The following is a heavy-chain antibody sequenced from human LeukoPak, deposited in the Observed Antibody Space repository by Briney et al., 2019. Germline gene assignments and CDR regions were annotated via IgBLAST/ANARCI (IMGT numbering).Heavy chain of an antibody. CDR1: GGSISRSSYY. CDR2: IYYSGST. CDR3: ASGPRPFDY. V-gene: IGHV4-39*01. Sequence: SETLSLTCSVSGGSISRSSYYWGWIRQPPGKGLEWIGSIYYSGSTYYNPSLKSRVTISVDTSKNQFSLKLSSVTAADTAVYYCASGPRPFDYWGQGTLVTVSS. J-gene: IGHJ4*02.